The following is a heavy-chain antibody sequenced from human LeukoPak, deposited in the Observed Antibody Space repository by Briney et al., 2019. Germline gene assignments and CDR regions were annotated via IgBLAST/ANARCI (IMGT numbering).Heavy chain of an antibody. CDR2: FYYSGRT. J-gene: IGHJ6*03. CDR1: GGSISSYY. D-gene: IGHD3-3*01. Sequence: TSETLSLTCTVSGGSISSYYWNWIRQPPGKGLEWIGFFYYSGRTSYNPSLKSRVTISVDTSKNQFSLKLSSVTAADTAVYYCARATPGYDFWSGYYRGYYYYYYMDVWGKGTTVTVSS. V-gene: IGHV4-59*12. CDR3: ARATPGYDFWSGYYRGYYYYYYMDV.